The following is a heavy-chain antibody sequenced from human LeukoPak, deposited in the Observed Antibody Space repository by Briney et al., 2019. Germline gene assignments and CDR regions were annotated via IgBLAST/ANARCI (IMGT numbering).Heavy chain of an antibody. D-gene: IGHD4-17*01. CDR2: ISAYNGNT. CDR1: GYTFTSYG. J-gene: IGHJ4*02. CDR3: AREVLDDYGDYGFDY. V-gene: IGHV1-18*04. Sequence: AASVKVSCKASGYTFTSYGISWVRQAPGQGLEWMGWISAYNGNTNYAQKLQGRVTMATDTSTSTAYMELRSLRSDDTAVYYCAREVLDDYGDYGFDYWGQGTLVTVSS.